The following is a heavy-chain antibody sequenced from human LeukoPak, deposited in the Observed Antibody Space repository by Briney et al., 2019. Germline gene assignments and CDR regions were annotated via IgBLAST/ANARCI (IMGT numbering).Heavy chain of an antibody. Sequence: PGGSLRLSCAASGFTFSDSMNWVCQAPGKGLEWISYIGIDSGNTNYADSVKGRFTISGDKAKNSLYLQMNSLRVEDTAVYYCARDYKYAFDNWGQGTLVTVSS. J-gene: IGHJ4*02. CDR1: GFTFSDS. CDR2: IGIDSGNT. CDR3: ARDYKYAFDN. V-gene: IGHV3-48*01. D-gene: IGHD5-24*01.